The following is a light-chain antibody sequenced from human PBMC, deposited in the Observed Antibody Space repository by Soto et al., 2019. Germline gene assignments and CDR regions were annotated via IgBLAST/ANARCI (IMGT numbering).Light chain of an antibody. V-gene: IGKV3-15*01. CDR1: QSVNNN. CDR2: GAS. J-gene: IGKJ4*01. CDR3: QKRSNWLLT. Sequence: EIVMTQSPATLSVSPGERVTFSCRASQSVNNNLAWYQHKPGQSPRLLINGASTRATAVPARFSGSGSGTEFTLTISSLQPEDFALYYCQKRSNWLLTFGGGTKVAIK.